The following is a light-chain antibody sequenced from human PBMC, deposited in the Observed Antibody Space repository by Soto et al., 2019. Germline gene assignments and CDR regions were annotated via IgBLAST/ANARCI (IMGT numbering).Light chain of an antibody. J-gene: IGKJ2*01. V-gene: IGKV1-6*01. CDR3: LQDYNYPYT. CDR2: AAS. CDR1: QVIRND. Sequence: AIQMTQSPSSLSASVGDRVTITCRASQVIRNDLGWYQQKPGKAPKLLIYAASSLQSGVPSRFSGSGSGTDFILTISSLQPEDFATYYCLQDYNYPYTFGQGTKLEIK.